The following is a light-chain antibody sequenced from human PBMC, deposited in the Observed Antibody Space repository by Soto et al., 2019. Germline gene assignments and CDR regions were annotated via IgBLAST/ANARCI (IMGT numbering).Light chain of an antibody. Sequence: DIQMTQSPSTLSASVGDRVTITSRASHSINSWLAWYQQKPGKAPKLLIYKASSLESGVPSRFSGSGSGTEFTLTISSLQPDDFATYYCQQYNSSPTFGQGTKVEIK. V-gene: IGKV1-5*03. CDR1: HSINSW. J-gene: IGKJ1*01. CDR3: QQYNSSPT. CDR2: KAS.